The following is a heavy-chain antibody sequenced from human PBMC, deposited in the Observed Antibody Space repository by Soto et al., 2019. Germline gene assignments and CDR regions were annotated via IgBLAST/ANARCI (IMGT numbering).Heavy chain of an antibody. CDR1: GFTFSSYG. V-gene: IGHV3-30*03. Sequence: GESLRLSFASSGFTFSSYGMHWVRQAPGKGLEWVAVISYDGSNKYYADSVKGRFTISRDNSKNTLYLQMNSLRAEDTSVYYCAYEIVDYSNYDSHHHLYYYYGMDVWGQGT. J-gene: IGHJ6*02. CDR3: AYEIVDYSNYDSHHHLYYYYGMDV. D-gene: IGHD4-4*01. CDR2: ISYDGSNK.